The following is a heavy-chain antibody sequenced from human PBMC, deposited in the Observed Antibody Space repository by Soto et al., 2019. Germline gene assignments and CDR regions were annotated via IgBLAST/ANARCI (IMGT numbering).Heavy chain of an antibody. V-gene: IGHV1-18*01. CDR2: ISAYNGNT. Sequence: ASVKVSCKASGYTFTSYGISWVRQAPGQGLEWMGWISAYNGNTNYAQKLQGRVTMTTDTSTSTAYMELRSLISDDTAVHYCAREGYGDGAFDIWGQGTMVTVSS. CDR1: GYTFTSYG. D-gene: IGHD4-17*01. J-gene: IGHJ3*02. CDR3: AREGYGDGAFDI.